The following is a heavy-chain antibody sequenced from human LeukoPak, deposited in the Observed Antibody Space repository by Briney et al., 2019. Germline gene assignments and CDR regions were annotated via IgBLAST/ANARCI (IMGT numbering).Heavy chain of an antibody. CDR3: AGESQYYDFWSGDGMDV. Sequence: ASVKVSCKASGYTFTAYTISWVRQAPGQGLEWMGRIIPILGIANYAQKSQGRVTITADKSTSTAYMELSSLRSEDTAVYYCAGESQYYDFWSGDGMDVWGQGTTVTVSS. D-gene: IGHD3-3*01. CDR1: GYTFTAYT. V-gene: IGHV1-69*04. CDR2: IIPILGIA. J-gene: IGHJ6*02.